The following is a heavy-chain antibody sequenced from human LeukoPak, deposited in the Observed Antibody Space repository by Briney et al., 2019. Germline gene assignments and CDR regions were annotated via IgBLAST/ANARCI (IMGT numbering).Heavy chain of an antibody. J-gene: IGHJ4*02. CDR1: GFIFTYYW. CDR3: ARDVGASGSLDY. Sequence: GGSLRLSCAASGFIFTYYWMNWVRQTPGKGLEWVANIKQDGSAEYYVDSVRGRFTISRDNAQNSFYLQMNSLRVEDTAVYYCARDVGASGSLDYWGQGTLVTVS. D-gene: IGHD3-10*01. CDR2: IKQDGSAE. V-gene: IGHV3-7*03.